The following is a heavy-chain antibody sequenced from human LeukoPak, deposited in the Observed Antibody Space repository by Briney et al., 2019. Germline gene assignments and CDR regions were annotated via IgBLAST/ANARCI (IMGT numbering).Heavy chain of an antibody. D-gene: IGHD3-9*01. CDR2: INPNSGGT. CDR3: ARVGRYFDWLSTRYYYMDV. V-gene: IGHV1-2*02. Sequence: ASVKVSCKASGYTFTGYYMHWVRQAPGQGLEWMGWINPNSGGTNYAQKLQGRVTMTTDTSTSTAYMELRSLRSDDTAVYYCARVGRYFDWLSTRYYYMDVWGKGTTVTISS. J-gene: IGHJ6*03. CDR1: GYTFTGYY.